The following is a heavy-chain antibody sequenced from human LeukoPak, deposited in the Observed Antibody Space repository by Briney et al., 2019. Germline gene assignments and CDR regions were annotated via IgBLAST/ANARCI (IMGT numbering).Heavy chain of an antibody. CDR1: GGSISSRNW. J-gene: IGHJ5*02. CDR2: ITYSGST. Sequence: SGTLSLTCAVSGGSISSRNWWSWVRQPPGKGLEWIGSITYSGSTYYNPSLKSRVTISVDTSKNQFSLKLISVTAADTAVYYCARDLDYYDSTWFDPWGQGTLVTVSS. CDR3: ARDLDYYDSTWFDP. V-gene: IGHV4-4*02. D-gene: IGHD3-22*01.